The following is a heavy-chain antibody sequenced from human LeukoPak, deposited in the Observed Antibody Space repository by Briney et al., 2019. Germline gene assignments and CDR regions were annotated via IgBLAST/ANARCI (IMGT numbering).Heavy chain of an antibody. J-gene: IGHJ4*02. V-gene: IGHV3-7*01. CDR1: GFTFSSYW. D-gene: IGHD1-26*01. CDR3: AREDSGSYGGYFDY. Sequence: GGSLRLSCAASGFTFSSYWMSWVRQAPGKGLEWVANIKQDGSEKYYVDSVKGRFTISRDNAKNSLYLQMNSLRAEDTAVYYCAREDSGSYGGYFDYWGQGTLVTVSS. CDR2: IKQDGSEK.